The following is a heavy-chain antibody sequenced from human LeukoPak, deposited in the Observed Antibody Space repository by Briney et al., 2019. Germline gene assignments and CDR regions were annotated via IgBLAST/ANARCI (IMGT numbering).Heavy chain of an antibody. CDR3: ARAPVSSSWYFYYMDV. Sequence: GGSLRLSCAASGFTFSSYWMHWVRQAPGKGLVWVSRINSDGSSTSYADSVKGRFTISRDNAKNTLYLQMNSLRAEDTAVYYCARAPVSSSWYFYYMDVWGKGTTVTVS. CDR1: GFTFSSYW. V-gene: IGHV3-74*01. D-gene: IGHD6-13*01. CDR2: INSDGSST. J-gene: IGHJ6*03.